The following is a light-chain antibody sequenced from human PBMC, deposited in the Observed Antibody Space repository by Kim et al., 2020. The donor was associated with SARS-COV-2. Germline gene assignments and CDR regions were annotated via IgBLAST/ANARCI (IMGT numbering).Light chain of an antibody. CDR3: QQYGDSPWT. J-gene: IGKJ1*01. CDR2: GAS. V-gene: IGKV3-20*01. Sequence: EIVLTQSPGTLSLSPGERATVSCRASQSVSSTYLAWYQQRPGQAPRLLIYGASIRATGIPDRFSGSGSGTDFTLTIGRLEPEDFAVYYCQQYGDSPWTFGQGTKVEIK. CDR1: QSVSSTY.